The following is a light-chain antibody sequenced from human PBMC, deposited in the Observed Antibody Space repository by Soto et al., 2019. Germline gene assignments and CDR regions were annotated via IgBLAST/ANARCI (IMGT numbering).Light chain of an antibody. CDR3: SSYGGTNIHRV. J-gene: IGLJ3*02. V-gene: IGLV2-8*01. CDR2: EVT. Sequence: QSVLTQPLSASGSPGQSVTISCTGTSSDVGGYNYVSWYQQHPGKAPKLMIYEVTKRPSGVPDRFFSDKSDNTASLTVAGLPAADDADSYCSSYGGTNIHRVFGGGTKLT. CDR1: SSDVGGYNY.